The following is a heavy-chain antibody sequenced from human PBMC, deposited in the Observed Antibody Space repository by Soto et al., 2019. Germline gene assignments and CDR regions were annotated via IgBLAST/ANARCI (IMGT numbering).Heavy chain of an antibody. J-gene: IGHJ4*02. D-gene: IGHD1-1*01. CDR3: AHRKKTTFDY. Sequence: QIPLKESGPTLVKPTQTLTLTCTFSGFSLSTNGVGVGWIRQAPGKALEWLALIYWDDDKRYSPSLKSRLTITKDTPKNQVVMTMTNVDSVDTATYYCAHRKKTTFDYWGQGTLVTVSS. CDR1: GFSLSTNGVG. CDR2: IYWDDDK. V-gene: IGHV2-5*02.